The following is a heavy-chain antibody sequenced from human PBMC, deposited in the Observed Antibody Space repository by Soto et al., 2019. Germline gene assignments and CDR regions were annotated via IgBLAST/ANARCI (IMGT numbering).Heavy chain of an antibody. J-gene: IGHJ4*02. Sequence: SDTLSLTCTVSGGSISSSFYYWSWIRQHPGKGLEWIGYIYYSGSTYYNPSLKSRVTISVDRSKNQFSLKLSSVTAADTAVYYCARGWFGELDYWGQGTLVTVSS. CDR3: ARGWFGELDY. CDR1: GGSISSSFYY. D-gene: IGHD3-10*01. V-gene: IGHV4-31*03. CDR2: IYYSGST.